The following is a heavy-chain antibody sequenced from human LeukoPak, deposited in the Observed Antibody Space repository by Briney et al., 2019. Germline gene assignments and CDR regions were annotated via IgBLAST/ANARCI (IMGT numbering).Heavy chain of an antibody. J-gene: IGHJ4*02. CDR3: ARSGTTYYDILTGSDYYFDY. D-gene: IGHD3-9*01. Sequence: PSETLSLTCAVYGGSFSGYYWSWIRQPPGKGLEWIGEINHSGSTNYNPSLKSRVTISVDTSKNQFSLKLSSVTAADTAVYYCARSGTTYYDILTGSDYYFDYWGQGTLVTVSS. V-gene: IGHV4-34*01. CDR1: GGSFSGYY. CDR2: INHSGST.